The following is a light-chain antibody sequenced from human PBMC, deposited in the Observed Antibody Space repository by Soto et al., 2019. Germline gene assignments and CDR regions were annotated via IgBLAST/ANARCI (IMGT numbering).Light chain of an antibody. CDR2: AAS. Sequence: DIQMTQSPSSLSASVGDRVTITCRASQSISSYLNWYQQKPEKAPNLLIYAASSLQSGVPSRFSGSGSGTDFTLTIISLQPEDFAAYYYQQSYSSSWTFGQGTTVEIK. CDR1: QSISSY. CDR3: QQSYSSSWT. J-gene: IGKJ1*01. V-gene: IGKV1-39*01.